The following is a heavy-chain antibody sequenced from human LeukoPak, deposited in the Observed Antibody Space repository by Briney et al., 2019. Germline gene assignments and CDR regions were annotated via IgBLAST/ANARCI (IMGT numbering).Heavy chain of an antibody. CDR3: ARGHPLND. V-gene: IGHV4-31*03. D-gene: IGHD3-16*02. Sequence: PSQTLSLTCTVSGGSIRSGGDYWSWIRQHPGKGLEWIGYIYYSGSTYYNPSLKSRVTISVDPSKTQFSLKLSSVTGADTAVYYCARGHPLNDWGQGTLVTVSS. J-gene: IGHJ4*02. CDR2: IYYSGST. CDR1: GGSIRSGGDY.